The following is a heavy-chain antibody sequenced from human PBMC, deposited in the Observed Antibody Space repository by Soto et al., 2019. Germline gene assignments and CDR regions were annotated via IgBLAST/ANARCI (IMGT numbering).Heavy chain of an antibody. J-gene: IGHJ4*02. CDR3: ASSYGTSWYGDY. CDR2: IIPVSATT. CDR1: RESFNKYP. Sequence: SVNVSRKASRESFNKYPLSWVRQAPGQGLEWMGGIIPVSATTNYAPKFQGRLTITADEATNTAYMELSSLITDDTAVYYCASSYGTSWYGDYWGQGTLVTVSS. V-gene: IGHV1-69*13. D-gene: IGHD6-13*01.